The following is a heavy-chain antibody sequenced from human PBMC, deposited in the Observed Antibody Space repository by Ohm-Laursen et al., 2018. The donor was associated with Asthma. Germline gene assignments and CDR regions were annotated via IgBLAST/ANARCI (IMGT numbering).Heavy chain of an antibody. CDR3: ARAHRSGYYYGI. V-gene: IGHV3-30-3*01. J-gene: IGHJ4*02. CDR2: ISYDGSNK. Sequence: SLRLSCAASGLTFSSYAMHWVRQAPGKGLEWVAVISYDGSNKYYADSVKGRFTISRDNSKNTLYLQMNSLRAEDTAVYYCARAHRSGYYYGIWGQGTLVTVSS. CDR1: GLTFSSYA. D-gene: IGHD3-22*01.